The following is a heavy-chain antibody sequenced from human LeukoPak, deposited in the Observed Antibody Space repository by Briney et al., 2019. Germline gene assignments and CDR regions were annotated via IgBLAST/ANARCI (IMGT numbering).Heavy chain of an antibody. CDR2: IYYSGST. J-gene: IGHJ3*02. Sequence: SETLSLTCTVSGGSISSSSYYWGWIRQPPGKGLEWIGSIYYSGSTYYNPSLKSRVTISVDTSKNQFSLKLSSVTAADTAVYYCARYYYDSSGYHLGAFDIWGQGTMVTVSS. V-gene: IGHV4-39*07. CDR1: GGSISSSSYY. D-gene: IGHD3-22*01. CDR3: ARYYYDSSGYHLGAFDI.